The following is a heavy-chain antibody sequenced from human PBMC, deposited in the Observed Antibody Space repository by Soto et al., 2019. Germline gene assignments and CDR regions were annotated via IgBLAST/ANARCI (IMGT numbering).Heavy chain of an antibody. Sequence: SETLSLTCGVYGGSFRNYYWIWVRQPPGKGLEWIGEVNHSGEATYNPSLQSRITISLDTSNNQFSLKMTSVTAADTAMYYCVSQRTSVLTQAYFDYWGPGALVTVSS. J-gene: IGHJ4*02. CDR1: GGSFRNYY. D-gene: IGHD2-8*01. V-gene: IGHV4-34*01. CDR3: VSQRTSVLTQAYFDY. CDR2: VNHSGEA.